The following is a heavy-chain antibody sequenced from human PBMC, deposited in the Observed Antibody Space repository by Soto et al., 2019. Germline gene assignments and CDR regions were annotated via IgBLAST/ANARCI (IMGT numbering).Heavy chain of an antibody. V-gene: IGHV3-7*01. Sequence: GGSLRLSCVASGLTFSDYFMHCVRQAPGKGLEWLAHRKQDGSEKYYVDSVKGRFTISRDNDKNSLYLQMNSLRAEDTALYYCAKGVANLMQLWFPDGGQGTLVTVSS. D-gene: IGHD5-18*01. J-gene: IGHJ4*02. CDR1: GLTFSDYF. CDR2: RKQDGSEK. CDR3: AKGVANLMQLWFPD.